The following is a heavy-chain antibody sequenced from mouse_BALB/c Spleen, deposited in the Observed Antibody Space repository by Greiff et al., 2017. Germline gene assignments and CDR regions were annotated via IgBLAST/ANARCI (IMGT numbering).Heavy chain of an antibody. CDR1: GYTFTSYW. CDR2: IYPGNSDT. V-gene: IGHV1-5*01. J-gene: IGHJ1*01. CDR3: TRKRDLGYFDV. Sequence: EVQVVESGTVLARPGASVKMSCKASGYTFTSYWMHWVKQRPGQGLEWIGAIYPGNSDTSYNQKFKGKAKLTAVTSTSTSYMELSSLTNEDSAVYYCTRKRDLGYFDVWGAGTTVTVSS.